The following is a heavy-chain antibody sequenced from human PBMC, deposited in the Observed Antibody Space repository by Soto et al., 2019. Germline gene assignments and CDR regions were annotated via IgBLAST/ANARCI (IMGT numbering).Heavy chain of an antibody. CDR2: IYYSGST. J-gene: IGHJ6*02. CDR3: ATKTGGGWEDGMDV. Sequence: QLLLQESGPGLVKPSETLSLTCTVSGGSISSSSYYWGWIRQPPGKGLEWIGSIYYSGSTYYNPSLKSRVTISVDTSKNQFSLKLSSVTAADTAVYYCATKTGGGWEDGMDVWGQGTTVTVSS. CDR1: GGSISSSSYY. V-gene: IGHV4-39*01. D-gene: IGHD6-19*01.